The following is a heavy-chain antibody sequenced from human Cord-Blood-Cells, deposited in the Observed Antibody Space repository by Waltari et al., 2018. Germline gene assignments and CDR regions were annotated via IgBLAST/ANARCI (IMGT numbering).Heavy chain of an antibody. Sequence: QVQLVEAGGGVVQPGRSRRLSCAASGLHLRTYALHWVRQAPGKGLGWVAVISYDGSNKYYADSVKGRFTISRDNSKNTLFLQMNSLRAEDTAVYYCARQVSTNDAFDIWGQGTMVTVSS. CDR1: GLHLRTYA. J-gene: IGHJ3*02. CDR3: ARQVSTNDAFDI. V-gene: IGHV3-30*04. CDR2: ISYDGSNK.